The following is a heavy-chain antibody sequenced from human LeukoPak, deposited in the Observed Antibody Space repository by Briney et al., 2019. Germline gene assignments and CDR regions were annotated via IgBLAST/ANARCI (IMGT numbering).Heavy chain of an antibody. CDR2: ISAYTGST. D-gene: IGHD5-18*01. CDR3: ARGGYSYGYMGYSDY. Sequence: ASVTVSLKSSGYTFNYYGISWVRQPPGQELDGMGWISAYTGSTNYAQRLQGRVTMTTDTSTSTAYMELRSLRSDDAAVYYCARGGYSYGYMGYSDYWGQGTLVTVSS. J-gene: IGHJ4*02. CDR1: GYTFNYYG. V-gene: IGHV1-18*01.